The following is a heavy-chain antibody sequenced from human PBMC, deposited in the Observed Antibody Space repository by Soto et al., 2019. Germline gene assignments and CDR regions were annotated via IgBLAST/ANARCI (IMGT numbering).Heavy chain of an antibody. CDR1: GFTFSSYW. V-gene: IGHV3-7*01. D-gene: IGHD6-13*01. J-gene: IGHJ6*02. CDR2: IKQDGSEE. Sequence: EVQLVESGGGLVQPGGSLRLSCVDSGFTFSSYWMSWVRQARVKGLEWVGNIKQDGSEENYVDSVKGRFTISRDNAKNSMYLQMNSLRAEDTAVSSCARIAASGRGWDVWGQGTTVVVSS. CDR3: ARIAASGRGWDV.